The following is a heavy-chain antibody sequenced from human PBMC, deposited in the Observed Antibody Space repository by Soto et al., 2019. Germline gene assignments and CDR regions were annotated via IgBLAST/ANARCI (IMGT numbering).Heavy chain of an antibody. CDR2: ISSSGSTI. V-gene: IGHV3-48*03. CDR1: GFTFSSYE. Sequence: EVQLVESGGGLVQPGGSLRLSCAASGFTFSSYEMNWVRQAPGKGLEWVSYISSSGSTIYYADSVKGRFTISRDNAKNSLYLQMNSLRAEDTAVYYCARSGCGGDCCFDYWGQGTLVTVSS. D-gene: IGHD2-21*02. CDR3: ARSGCGGDCCFDY. J-gene: IGHJ4*02.